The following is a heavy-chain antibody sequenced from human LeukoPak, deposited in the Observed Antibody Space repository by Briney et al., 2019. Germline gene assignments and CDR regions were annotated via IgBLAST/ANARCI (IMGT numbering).Heavy chain of an antibody. CDR3: AREGLLWFGELLSTDYYYGMDV. Sequence: GASVKVSCKASGYTFTSYDINWVRQATGQGLEWMGWMNPNSGKTGYAQKFQGRVTMTRNTSISTAYMELSSLRSEDTAVYYCAREGLLWFGELLSTDYYYGMDVWGQGTTVTVSS. J-gene: IGHJ6*02. V-gene: IGHV1-8*01. CDR1: GYTFTSYD. D-gene: IGHD3-10*01. CDR2: MNPNSGKT.